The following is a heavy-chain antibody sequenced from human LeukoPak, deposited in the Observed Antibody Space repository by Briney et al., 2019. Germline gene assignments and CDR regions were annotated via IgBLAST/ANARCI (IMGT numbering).Heavy chain of an antibody. CDR2: IYYSGST. Sequence: SETLSLTCTVSGGSISSSSYYWGWIRQPPGKGLEWIGSIYYSGSTYYNPSLKSRVTISVDTSKNQFSLKLSSVTAADTAVYYCARHPRHGYDSSGYLGAVLDAFDIWGQGTMVTVSS. D-gene: IGHD3-22*01. J-gene: IGHJ3*02. CDR3: ARHPRHGYDSSGYLGAVLDAFDI. V-gene: IGHV4-39*01. CDR1: GGSISSSSYY.